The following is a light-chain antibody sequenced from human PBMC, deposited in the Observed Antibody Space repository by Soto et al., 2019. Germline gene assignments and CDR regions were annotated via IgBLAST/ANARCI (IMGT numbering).Light chain of an antibody. V-gene: IGKV1-39*01. Sequence: DIQMTQSPSTLSASLLDRVHITCRASQSISSWVAWYQQKPGKAPKLLIDAASSLQSGVPSRFSGSGAGTDCTLTSSSLQPEDFATCYCQQSYSTPRTFGQGTKVEIK. CDR3: QQSYSTPRT. CDR2: AAS. J-gene: IGKJ1*01. CDR1: QSISSW.